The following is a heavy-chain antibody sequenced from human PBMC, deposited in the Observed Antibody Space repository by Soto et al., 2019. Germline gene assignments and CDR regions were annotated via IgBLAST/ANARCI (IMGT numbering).Heavy chain of an antibody. J-gene: IGHJ6*02. CDR2: IIPIFGTA. D-gene: IGHD3-22*01. CDR3: AREGPDNPSAYDSTGYGFMVV. CDR1: GGTFSSYV. V-gene: IGHV1-69*01. Sequence: QVQLVQSGAEVKKPGSSVKVSCKASGGTFSSYVISWVRQAPGQGLEWMGGIIPIFGTANYAQTFQGRVTLTADESASRDYMELSSLRAEDPAVYHCAREGPDNPSAYDSTGYGFMVVWVQGTTLTVSS.